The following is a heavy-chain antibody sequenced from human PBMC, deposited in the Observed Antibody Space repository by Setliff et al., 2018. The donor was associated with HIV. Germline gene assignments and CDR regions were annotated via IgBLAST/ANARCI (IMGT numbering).Heavy chain of an antibody. Sequence: SETLSLTCTVSGGSISSSSYYWTWIRQPAGKGLEWIGRIYTTGSTNYTPSLKSRVTISVDTSKNQFSLKLSSVTAADTAVYYCARQDQYDDSGYYVGFYGMDVWGQGTTVTVSS. CDR3: ARQDQYDDSGYYVGFYGMDV. CDR1: GGSISSSSYY. V-gene: IGHV4-61*02. J-gene: IGHJ6*02. D-gene: IGHD3-22*01. CDR2: IYTTGST.